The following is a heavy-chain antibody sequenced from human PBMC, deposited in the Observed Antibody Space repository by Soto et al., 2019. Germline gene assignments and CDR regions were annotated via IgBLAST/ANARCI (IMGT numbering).Heavy chain of an antibody. Sequence: GGSLRLSCAASGFTFSNYAMSWVRQAPGKGPEWVSGISDNGGSTYYADSVRGRFSISRDNAKNTLYLQMYSLGVEDTAVYYCAKDPDPDIVVVSTTFDYWGQGTLVTVSS. J-gene: IGHJ4*02. CDR3: AKDPDPDIVVVSTTFDY. CDR1: GFTFSNYA. CDR2: ISDNGGST. V-gene: IGHV3-23*01. D-gene: IGHD3-22*01.